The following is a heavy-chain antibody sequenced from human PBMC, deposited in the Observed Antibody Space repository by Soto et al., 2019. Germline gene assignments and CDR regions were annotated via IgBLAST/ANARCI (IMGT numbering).Heavy chain of an antibody. CDR2: IYYRGST. D-gene: IGHD1-26*01. CDR3: ARQQLLPFYYALDV. Sequence: PSETLSLTCNVSGGSISGYYWSWIRQSPGKGLEYIGYIYYRGSTNYNSSLKSRGTMSVDTSRNQFSLKMNSVTAADTAVYYCARQQLLPFYYALDVWGQGTTVTVSS. J-gene: IGHJ6*02. CDR1: GGSISGYY. V-gene: IGHV4-59*01.